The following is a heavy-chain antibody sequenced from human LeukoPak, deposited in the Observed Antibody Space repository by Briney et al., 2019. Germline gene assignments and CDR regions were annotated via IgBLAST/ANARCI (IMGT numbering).Heavy chain of an antibody. CDR3: ARHFSSAWFGY. Sequence: ISXXGXGXSLXNYWXGWVRQVPGKGLEWLGNINPADSYITHSPSFQGQVTFSADKSINTAYLQLTSLEASDTAMYYCARHFSSAWFGYWGQGTLVTVSS. CDR1: GXSLXNYW. J-gene: IGHJ4*02. CDR2: INPADSYI. D-gene: IGHD2-2*01. V-gene: IGHV5-51*01.